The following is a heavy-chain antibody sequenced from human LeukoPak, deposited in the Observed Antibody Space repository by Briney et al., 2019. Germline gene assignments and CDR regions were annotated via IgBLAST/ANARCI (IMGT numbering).Heavy chain of an antibody. J-gene: IGHJ4*02. CDR2: INHSGST. CDR1: GDFFSGYY. Sequence: PSETLSLTCAVYGDFFSGYYWSWIRQPPGKGLEWIGEINHSGSTNYNPSLKSRVTISLDTSKNQFSLKLSSVTAADTAVYYCARVRWLQLGHFDYWGQGSLVTVSS. D-gene: IGHD5-24*01. V-gene: IGHV4-34*01. CDR3: ARVRWLQLGHFDY.